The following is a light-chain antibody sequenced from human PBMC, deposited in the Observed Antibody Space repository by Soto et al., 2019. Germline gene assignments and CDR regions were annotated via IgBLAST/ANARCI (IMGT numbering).Light chain of an antibody. J-gene: IGKJ1*01. V-gene: IGKV4-1*01. Sequence: DIVMTQSPDSLAVSLGERATINCKSSQSVLYSSNNKNYLAWYQQKPGQPPKLLIYWASTRESGVPDRFSGSGSGTDFTLTISSLQPDDFATYYCQQYNSYWTFGQGAKVEMK. CDR2: WAS. CDR3: QQYNSYWT. CDR1: QSVLYSSNNKNY.